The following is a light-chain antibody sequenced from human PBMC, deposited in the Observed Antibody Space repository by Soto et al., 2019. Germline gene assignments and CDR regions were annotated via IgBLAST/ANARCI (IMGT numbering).Light chain of an antibody. CDR3: QHYNSYSEA. CDR1: QTISSW. J-gene: IGKJ1*01. V-gene: IGKV1-5*03. CDR2: KAS. Sequence: DIEMTQSPSTLSASVGDRVTITCRASQTISSWFAWYQQKPGQAPKLLIYKASTLKSGVPSRFRGSGSGTEFTLTISSLKPDDFATYYCQHYNSYSEAFGQGTKVDIK.